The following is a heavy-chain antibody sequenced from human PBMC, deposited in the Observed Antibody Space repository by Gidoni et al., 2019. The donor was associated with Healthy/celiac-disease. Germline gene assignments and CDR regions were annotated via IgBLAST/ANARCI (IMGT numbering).Heavy chain of an antibody. D-gene: IGHD5-12*01. CDR2: INPSGGST. Sequence: QVQLVQSGAEVKKPGASVKVSCKASGYTFTSYYMHWVRQAPGQGLEWMGIINPSGGSTSYAQKFQGRVTMTRDTSTSTVYMELSSLRSEDTAVYYCARAEMATITLSYYFDYWGQGTLVTVSS. J-gene: IGHJ4*02. CDR1: GYTFTSYY. CDR3: ARAEMATITLSYYFDY. V-gene: IGHV1-46*01.